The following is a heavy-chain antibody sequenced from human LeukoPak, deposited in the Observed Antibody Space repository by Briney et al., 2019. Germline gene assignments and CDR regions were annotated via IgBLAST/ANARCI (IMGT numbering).Heavy chain of an antibody. CDR3: TRLCSGGTCYSDY. CDR2: IRSKSYGGTS. D-gene: IGHD2-15*01. Sequence: GGSLRLSCAPSGFNFRDYALSWVRQAPGKGLEWVAFIRSKSYGGTSDYAASVEGRFSISRDDSKSIAYLQMNSLKTEDTAVYYCTRLCSGGTCYSDYWGQGTLVTVSS. V-gene: IGHV3-49*04. J-gene: IGHJ4*02. CDR1: GFNFRDYA.